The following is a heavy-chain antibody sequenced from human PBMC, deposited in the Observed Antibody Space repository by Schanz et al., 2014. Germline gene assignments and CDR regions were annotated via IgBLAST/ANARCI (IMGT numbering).Heavy chain of an antibody. CDR1: GYTFINYG. J-gene: IGHJ5*01. V-gene: IGHV1-2*02. CDR3: ARDSDVSKYNLFDS. Sequence: QVQLVQSGAEVKKPGASVKVSCKASGYTFINYGIGWVRQAPGQGLEWMGWINPNSGGTDYAQKFQGRVTMTSDTSISTAYMVLSRLRSDDTAIYYCARDSDVSKYNLFDSWGQGTLVTVSS. CDR2: INPNSGGT.